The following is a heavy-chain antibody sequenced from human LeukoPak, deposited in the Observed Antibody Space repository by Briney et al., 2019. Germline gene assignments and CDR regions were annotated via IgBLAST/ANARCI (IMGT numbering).Heavy chain of an antibody. CDR3: ARRYCSSTSCYFSEYYFDY. V-gene: IGHV4-39*01. Sequence: PSETLSLTCTVSGGSISSSSYDWGWIRQPPGKGLEWIGSIYYSGSTYYNPSLKSRVTISVDTSKNQFSLKLSSVTAADTAVYYCARRYCSSTSCYFSEYYFDYWGQGTLVTVSS. CDR2: IYYSGST. J-gene: IGHJ4*02. D-gene: IGHD2-2*01. CDR1: GGSISSSSYD.